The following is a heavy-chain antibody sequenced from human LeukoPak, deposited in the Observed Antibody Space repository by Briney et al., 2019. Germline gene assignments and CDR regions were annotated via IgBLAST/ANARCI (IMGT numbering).Heavy chain of an antibody. CDR2: IWYDGSNK. Sequence: PGRSLRLSCAASGFTFSSYGMQWVRQAPGKGLEWVAVIWYDGSNKYYADSVKGRFTISRDNSKNTLYLQMNSLRAEDTAVYYCARDESDIVVVVAARDYYYYGMDVWGQGTTVTVSS. J-gene: IGHJ6*02. D-gene: IGHD2-15*01. CDR1: GFTFSSYG. CDR3: ARDESDIVVVVAARDYYYYGMDV. V-gene: IGHV3-33*01.